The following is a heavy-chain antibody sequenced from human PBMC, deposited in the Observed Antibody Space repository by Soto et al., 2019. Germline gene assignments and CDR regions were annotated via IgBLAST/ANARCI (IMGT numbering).Heavy chain of an antibody. D-gene: IGHD6-19*01. Sequence: SETLSLTCTVSGGSVSRGDYYWSWIRQPPGKGLEWIGYVYYSVNTYYNPSLKSRVTISVDTSKNQFSLKLTSVTAADTAVYYCARVTVAGTVTRGQGALVTVSS. CDR2: VYYSVNT. CDR3: ARVTVAGTVT. CDR1: GGSVSRGDYY. J-gene: IGHJ4*02. V-gene: IGHV4-30-4*01.